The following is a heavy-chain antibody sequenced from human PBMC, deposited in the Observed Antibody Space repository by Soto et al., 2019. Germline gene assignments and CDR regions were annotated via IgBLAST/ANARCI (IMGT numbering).Heavy chain of an antibody. D-gene: IGHD6-13*01. CDR2: IYYSGST. V-gene: IGHV4-59*01. CDR1: GGSISSYY. J-gene: IGHJ3*02. Sequence: SETLSLTCTVSGGSISSYYWSWIRQPPGKGLEWIGYIYYSGSTNYNPSLKSRVTISVDTSTNQFSLKRSSVTAADTAVYYCARVKAYSRHDAFDIWGQGTMVTVSS. CDR3: ARVKAYSRHDAFDI.